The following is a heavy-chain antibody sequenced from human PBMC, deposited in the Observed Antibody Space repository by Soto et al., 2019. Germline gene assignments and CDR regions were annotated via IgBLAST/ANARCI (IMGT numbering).Heavy chain of an antibody. Sequence: PGGSLRLSCAASGFTFSSYAMSWVRQAPGKGLEWVSAISGSGGSTYYADSVKGRFTISRDNSKNTLYLQMNSLRAEDTAVYYCAKDRAPSFIVVVPAAMSLVDDYWGQGTLVTVSS. D-gene: IGHD2-2*01. V-gene: IGHV3-23*01. CDR2: ISGSGGST. CDR1: GFTFSSYA. J-gene: IGHJ4*02. CDR3: AKDRAPSFIVVVPAAMSLVDDY.